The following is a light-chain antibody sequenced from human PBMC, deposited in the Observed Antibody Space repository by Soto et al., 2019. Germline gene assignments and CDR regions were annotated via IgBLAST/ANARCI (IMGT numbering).Light chain of an antibody. CDR2: AAS. CDR1: QSISSY. V-gene: IGKV1-39*01. Sequence: DIQMTQSPSSLSASVGDRVTITCRASQSISSYLNWYQQKPGKAPKLLIHAASSLESGLPSRFSGSRSGTDITITISRPQSEDAATSYCQQSYSIPVTFGQGTKVEIK. J-gene: IGKJ2*01. CDR3: QQSYSIPVT.